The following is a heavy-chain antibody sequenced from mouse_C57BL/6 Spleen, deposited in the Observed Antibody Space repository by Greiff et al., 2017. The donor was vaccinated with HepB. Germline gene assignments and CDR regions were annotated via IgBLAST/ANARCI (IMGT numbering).Heavy chain of an antibody. V-gene: IGHV1-64*01. CDR3: ANYYGSSYWYFDV. CDR1: GYTFTSYW. D-gene: IGHD1-1*01. CDR2: IHPNSGST. Sequence: VQLQQPGAELVKPGASVKLSCKASGYTFTSYWMHCVKQRPGQGLEWIGMIHPNSGSTNYNEKFKSKATLTVDKSSSTAYMQLSSLTSEDSAVYYCANYYGSSYWYFDVWGTGTTVTVSS. J-gene: IGHJ1*03.